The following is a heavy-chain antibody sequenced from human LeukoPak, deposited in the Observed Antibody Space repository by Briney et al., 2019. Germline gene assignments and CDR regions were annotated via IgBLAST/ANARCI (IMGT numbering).Heavy chain of an antibody. D-gene: IGHD6-19*01. CDR2: ISGSGGST. J-gene: IGHJ5*02. Sequence: PGGSLRLSCAASGFTFSSYEMNWVRQAPGKGLEWVSAISGSGGSTYYADSVKGRFTISRDNSKNTLYLQMNSLRAEDTAVYYCAKDGGWYGGNWFDPWGQGTLVTVSS. V-gene: IGHV3-23*01. CDR3: AKDGGWYGGNWFDP. CDR1: GFTFSSYE.